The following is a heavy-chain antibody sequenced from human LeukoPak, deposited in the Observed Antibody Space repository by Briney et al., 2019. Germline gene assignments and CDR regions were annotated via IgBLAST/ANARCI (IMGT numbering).Heavy chain of an antibody. CDR2: ISGSGGST. CDR1: GFTFSSYA. J-gene: IGHJ4*02. Sequence: GGSLRLSCAASGFTFSSYAMSWVRQAPGKGLEWVSAISGSGGSTYYADSVKGRFTISRDNSKNTLYLQMNSLRAEDTAVYYCARSPTSEYSSLGYWGQGTLVTVSS. CDR3: ARSPTSEYSSLGY. V-gene: IGHV3-23*01. D-gene: IGHD6-6*01.